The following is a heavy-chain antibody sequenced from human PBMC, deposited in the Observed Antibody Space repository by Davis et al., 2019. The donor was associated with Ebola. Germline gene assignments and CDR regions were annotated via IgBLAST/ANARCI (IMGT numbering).Heavy chain of an antibody. CDR1: GLTFSSYA. Sequence: PGGSLRLSCAASGLTFSSYAMHWVRQAPGKGLEWVSLISYDGSNKYYADSVRGRFTISRDNSKNTLYLQMNTLRAEDTAVYYCARGRFYFDSSGYYPLNYWGQGTLVTVSS. D-gene: IGHD3-22*01. CDR2: ISYDGSNK. J-gene: IGHJ4*02. V-gene: IGHV3-30*04. CDR3: ARGRFYFDSSGYYPLNY.